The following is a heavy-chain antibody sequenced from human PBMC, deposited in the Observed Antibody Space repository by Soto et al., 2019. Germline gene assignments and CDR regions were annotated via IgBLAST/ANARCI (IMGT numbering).Heavy chain of an antibody. Sequence: GASVKVSCKASGGTFSSYTIRWVRQAPGQGLEWMGRIIPILGIANYAQKFQGRVTITRDTSASTAYMELSSLRSEDTAVYYCARDPPSYYDSSGYXDWGQGTLVXISS. CDR1: GGTFSSYT. CDR2: IIPILGIA. J-gene: IGHJ4*02. CDR3: ARDPPSYYDSSGYXD. D-gene: IGHD3-22*01. V-gene: IGHV1-69*04.